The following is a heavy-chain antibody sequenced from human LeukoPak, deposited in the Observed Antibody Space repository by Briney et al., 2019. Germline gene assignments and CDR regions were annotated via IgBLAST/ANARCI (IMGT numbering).Heavy chain of an antibody. CDR3: ANLGFCRGGTCFDS. V-gene: IGHV3-30*02. CDR1: GFTFSSYG. D-gene: IGHD2-15*01. Sequence: GGPLRLSCAASGFTFSSYGMHWVRQAPGKGLEWVAFIRYDGNDEYYADSVKGRFTVSRDNSKNTLYLQMNSLRAEDTAVYYCANLGFCRGGTCFDSWGQGTLVTVSS. J-gene: IGHJ4*02. CDR2: IRYDGNDE.